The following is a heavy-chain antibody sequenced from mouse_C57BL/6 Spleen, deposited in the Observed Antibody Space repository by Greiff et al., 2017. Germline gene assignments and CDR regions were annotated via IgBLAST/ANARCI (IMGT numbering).Heavy chain of an antibody. J-gene: IGHJ4*01. Sequence: VQLKESGPELVKPGASVKIPCKASGYTFTDYNMDWVKQSHGKSLEWIGDINPNNGGTIYNQKFKGKATLTVDKSSSTAYMELRSLTSEDTAVYYCARHYYGGAMDYWGQGTSVTVSS. D-gene: IGHD1-1*02. CDR3: ARHYYGGAMDY. V-gene: IGHV1-18*01. CDR2: INPNNGGT. CDR1: GYTFTDYN.